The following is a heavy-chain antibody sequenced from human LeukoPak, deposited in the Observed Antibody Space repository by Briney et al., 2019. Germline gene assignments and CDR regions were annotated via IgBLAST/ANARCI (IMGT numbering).Heavy chain of an antibody. CDR1: GGSIRKYY. CDR3: ARPIMVRGVIDWFDP. Sequence: SETLSLTCRVSGGSIRKYYWTWIRQPPGKGLGLIGFISDTGSTHYNPSLNSRVTISVDTSKNQFSLKLTSVTAADTAVYYCARPIMVRGVIDWFDPWGQGTLVTVTS. CDR2: ISDTGST. V-gene: IGHV4-59*08. D-gene: IGHD3-10*01. J-gene: IGHJ5*02.